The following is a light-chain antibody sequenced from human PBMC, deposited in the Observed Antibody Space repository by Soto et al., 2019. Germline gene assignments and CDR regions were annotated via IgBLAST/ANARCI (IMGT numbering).Light chain of an antibody. Sequence: DMVMTQTPLSLTVTPGEPASISCRSSQSLLDSDDGNTYLDWYLRKPGQSPQLLIYTVSYRASGVPDRFSGSGSGTDFTLKISRVEAEDVGVYYCMQRIEFPLTFGGGTKVDIK. V-gene: IGKV2-40*01. CDR1: QSLLDSDDGNTY. CDR2: TVS. J-gene: IGKJ4*01. CDR3: MQRIEFPLT.